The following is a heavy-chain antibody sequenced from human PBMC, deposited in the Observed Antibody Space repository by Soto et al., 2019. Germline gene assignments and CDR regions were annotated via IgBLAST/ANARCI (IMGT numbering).Heavy chain of an antibody. V-gene: IGHV4-59*11. CDR1: GGSISSHY. Sequence: PLESLSLTCTVSGGSISSHYWSWIRQPPGKGLEWIGYIYYSGSTNYNPSLKSRVTISVDTSKNQFSLKLSSVTAADTAVYYCARGDNWNYSAFDIWGQGTMVTVSS. CDR3: ARGDNWNYSAFDI. J-gene: IGHJ3*02. D-gene: IGHD1-7*01. CDR2: IYYSGST.